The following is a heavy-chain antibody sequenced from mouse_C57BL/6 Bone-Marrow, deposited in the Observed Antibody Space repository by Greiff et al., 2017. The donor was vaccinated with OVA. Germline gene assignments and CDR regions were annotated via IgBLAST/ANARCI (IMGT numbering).Heavy chain of an antibody. D-gene: IGHD2-4*01. J-gene: IGHJ3*01. CDR3: TAIYYDYEAY. CDR1: GFTFSNYW. V-gene: IGHV6-3*01. CDR2: IRLKSDNYAT. Sequence: DVKLQESGGGLVQPGGSMKLSCVASGFTFSNYWMNWVRQSPEKGLEWVAQIRLKSDNYATHYAESVKGRFTISRDDSKSSVYLQMNNLRAEDTGIYYCTAIYYDYEAYWGQGTLVTVSA.